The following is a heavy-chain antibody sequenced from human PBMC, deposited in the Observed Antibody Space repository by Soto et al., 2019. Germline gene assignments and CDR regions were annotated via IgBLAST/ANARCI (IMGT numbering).Heavy chain of an antibody. CDR1: GYTFSNYA. D-gene: IGHD3-10*01. V-gene: IGHV3-23*01. CDR2: IRGNGDGT. Sequence: VQLLESGGGLVPPGGSLRLSCAASGYTFSNYAMSWVRQAPGKGLEWVSTIRGNGDGTYYADSVKGRFTISRDNSKHALSLHMNSLSVEDTALYYCADAGAGTFDRWVQGIMVTVSS. CDR3: ADAGAGTFDR. J-gene: IGHJ3*01.